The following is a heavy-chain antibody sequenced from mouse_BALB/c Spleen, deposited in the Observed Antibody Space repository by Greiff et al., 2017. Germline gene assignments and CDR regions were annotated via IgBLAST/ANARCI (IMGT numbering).Heavy chain of an antibody. V-gene: IGHV5-6-5*01. Sequence: EVQLVESGGGLVKPGGSLKLSCAASGFTFSSYAMSWVRQTPEKRLEWVASISSGGSTYYPDSVKGRFTISRDNARNILYLQMSSLRSEDTAIYYCARAVTTVLYYAMDYWGQGTSVTVSS. J-gene: IGHJ4*01. D-gene: IGHD2-12*01. CDR1: GFTFSSYA. CDR2: ISSGGST. CDR3: ARAVTTVLYYAMDY.